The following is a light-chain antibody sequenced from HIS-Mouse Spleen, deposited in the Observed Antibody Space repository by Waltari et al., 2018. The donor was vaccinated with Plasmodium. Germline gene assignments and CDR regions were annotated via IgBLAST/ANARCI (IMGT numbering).Light chain of an antibody. CDR3: MIWHSSAWV. V-gene: IGLV5-45*01. Sequence: SPGASASLTCTLRSGINVGTYRIYWYQQKPGSPPQYLLRYKSDSDKQQGSGVPSRFSGSKDASANAGILLISGLQSEDEADYYCMIWHSSAWVFGGGTKLTVL. CDR1: SGINVGTYR. CDR2: YKSDSDK. J-gene: IGLJ3*02.